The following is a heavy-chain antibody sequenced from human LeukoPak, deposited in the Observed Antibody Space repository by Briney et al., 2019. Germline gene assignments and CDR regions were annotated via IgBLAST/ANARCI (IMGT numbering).Heavy chain of an antibody. CDR2: ISGSGSST. CDR3: ATVGRSCLEEVYYFDY. Sequence: GGSLRLSCAASGFTFSNYAMGWVRQAPGKGLEWVSGISGSGSSTYYADSVKGRFTISRDNSKNTLYLQMNTLRAEDTAVYYCATVGRSCLEEVYYFDYWGQGTLVTVSS. D-gene: IGHD1-26*01. V-gene: IGHV3-23*01. J-gene: IGHJ4*02. CDR1: GFTFSNYA.